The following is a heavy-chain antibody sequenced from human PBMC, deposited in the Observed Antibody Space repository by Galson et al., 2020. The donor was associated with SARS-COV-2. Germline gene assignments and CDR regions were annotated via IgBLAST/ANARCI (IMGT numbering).Heavy chain of an antibody. CDR3: AKDDLSDSSGYYYDY. D-gene: IGHD3-22*01. J-gene: IGHJ4*02. CDR2: ISGSGGST. CDR1: GFTFSSYA. Sequence: GESLKISCAASGFTFSSYAMSWVRQVPGKGLEWVSAISGSGGSTYYADSVKGRFTISRDNSKNTLYLQMNSLRAEDTAVYYCAKDDLSDSSGYYYDYWGQGTLVTVSS. V-gene: IGHV3-23*01.